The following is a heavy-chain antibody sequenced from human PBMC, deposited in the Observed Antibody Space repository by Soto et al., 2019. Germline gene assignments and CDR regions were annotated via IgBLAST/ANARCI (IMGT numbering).Heavy chain of an antibody. V-gene: IGHV3-23*01. CDR3: AKDESSGYGSGSYYNVWDY. Sequence: PGGSLRLSCAASGFTFSSYAMSWVRQAPGKGLEWVSAISGSGGSTYYADSVKGRFTISRDNSKNTLYLQMNSLRAEDTAVYYCAKDESSGYGSGSYYNVWDYWGQGTLVTVSS. CDR1: GFTFSSYA. D-gene: IGHD3-10*01. CDR2: ISGSGGST. J-gene: IGHJ4*02.